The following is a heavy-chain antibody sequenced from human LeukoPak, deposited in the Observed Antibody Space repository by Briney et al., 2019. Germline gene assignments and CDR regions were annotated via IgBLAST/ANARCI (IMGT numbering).Heavy chain of an antibody. CDR3: ARCTLTLRYCSSTSCHNWFDP. CDR1: GYTFVSHG. Sequence: GASVKVSCKAAGYTFVSHGISWVRQAPGQGLEWMGWINPNSGGTNYAQKFQGRVTMTRDTSISTAYMELSRLRSDDTAVYYCARCTLTLRYCSSTSCHNWFDPWGQGTLVTVSS. CDR2: INPNSGGT. J-gene: IGHJ5*02. V-gene: IGHV1-2*02. D-gene: IGHD2-2*01.